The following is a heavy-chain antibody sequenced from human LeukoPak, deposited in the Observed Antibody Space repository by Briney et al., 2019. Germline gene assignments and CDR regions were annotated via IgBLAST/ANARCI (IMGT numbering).Heavy chain of an antibody. D-gene: IGHD3-22*01. CDR1: GYTFTGYY. J-gene: IGHJ4*02. CDR3: ARDREWGPEDYYDG. Sequence: ASVKVSCKASGYTFTGYYMHWVRQAPGQGLAWMGWTNPNSGGTNYAQKFQGRVTMTRDMSISTAYMELSSLRSEDTAVYYCARDREWGPEDYYDGWGQGTLVTVSS. V-gene: IGHV1-2*02. CDR2: TNPNSGGT.